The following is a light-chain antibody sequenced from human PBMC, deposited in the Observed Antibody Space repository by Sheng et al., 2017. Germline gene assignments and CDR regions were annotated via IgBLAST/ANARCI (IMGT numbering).Light chain of an antibody. Sequence: QSALTQPASVSGSPGQSITISCTGTSSDVGGYNYVSWYQQHPGKAPKLMIYDVSNRPSGVSNRFSGSKSGNTASLTISGLQAEDEADYYCCSYADGSTYVFGTGTTVTVL. CDR1: SSDVGGYNY. CDR2: DVS. CDR3: CSYADGSTYV. V-gene: IGLV2-14*01. J-gene: IGLJ1*01.